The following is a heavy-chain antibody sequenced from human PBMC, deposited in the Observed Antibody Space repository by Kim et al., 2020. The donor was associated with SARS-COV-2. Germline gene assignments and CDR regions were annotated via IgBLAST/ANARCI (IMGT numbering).Heavy chain of an antibody. CDR3: TTDHKRWLQFPYYYYYYGMDV. Sequence: GGSLRLSCAASGFTFSNAWMSWVRQAPGKGLEWVGRIKSKTDGGTTDYAAPVKGRFTISRDDSKNTLYLQMNSLKTEDTAVYYCTTDHKRWLQFPYYYYYYGMDVWGQGTTVTVSS. CDR1: GFTFSNAW. D-gene: IGHD5-12*01. J-gene: IGHJ6*02. CDR2: IKSKTDGGTT. V-gene: IGHV3-15*01.